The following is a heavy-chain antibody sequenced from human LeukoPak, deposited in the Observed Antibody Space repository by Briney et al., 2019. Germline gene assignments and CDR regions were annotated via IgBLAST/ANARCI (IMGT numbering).Heavy chain of an antibody. CDR2: ISESGGET. Sequence: GGSLRLSCATSGFIFSNYAMSWVRQAPGKGLEWVSAISESGGETYHADSVKGRFTISRDTSESTLYLQLNSLRAEDTAIYYCAKGIDSTGYYPFDYWGQGTLVTVSS. CDR1: GFIFSNYA. V-gene: IGHV3-23*01. CDR3: AKGIDSTGYYPFDY. D-gene: IGHD3-22*01. J-gene: IGHJ4*02.